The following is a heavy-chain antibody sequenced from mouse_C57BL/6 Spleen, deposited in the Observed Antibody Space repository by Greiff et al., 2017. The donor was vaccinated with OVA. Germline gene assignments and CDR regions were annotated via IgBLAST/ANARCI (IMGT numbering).Heavy chain of an antibody. CDR1: GFTFSSYA. J-gene: IGHJ1*03. CDR3: TREGWDYGSPGYFDV. Sequence: EVQRVESGEGLVKPGGSLKLSCAASGFTFSSYAMSWVRQTPEKRLEWVAYISSGGDYIYYADTVKGRFTISRDNARNTLYLQMSSLKSEDTAMYYCTREGWDYGSPGYFDVWGTGTTVTVSS. D-gene: IGHD1-1*01. V-gene: IGHV5-9-1*02. CDR2: ISSGGDYI.